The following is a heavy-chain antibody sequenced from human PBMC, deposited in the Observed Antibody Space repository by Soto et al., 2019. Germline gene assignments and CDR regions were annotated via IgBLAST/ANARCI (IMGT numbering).Heavy chain of an antibody. V-gene: IGHV3-33*01. D-gene: IGHD3-10*01. CDR3: AYGNLSYYFDY. CDR1: GFTFSSYG. J-gene: IGHJ4*02. CDR2: IWHDGSDK. Sequence: PGGSLRLSCVASGFTFSSYGMHWVRQAPGKGLEWVAIIWHDGSDKYYGDSVKGRFTISRDNSKNTLYLQMNTLRAEDTAVYHCAYGNLSYYFDYWGQGTLVTVSS.